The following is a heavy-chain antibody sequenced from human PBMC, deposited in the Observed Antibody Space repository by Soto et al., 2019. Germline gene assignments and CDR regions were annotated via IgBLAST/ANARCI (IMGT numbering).Heavy chain of an antibody. CDR3: ARDAESGMEP. V-gene: IGHV4-39*07. J-gene: IGHJ5*02. D-gene: IGHD6-13*01. Sequence: SETLSLTCNVSGGSISTSRSYWAWIRQPPGKGLEWLANIFYSGSTYYNPSLKSRVTISVDTSKDQFSLELSSVTAADTAVYYCARDAESGMEPWGQGTLVTVSS. CDR1: GGSISTSRSY. CDR2: IFYSGST.